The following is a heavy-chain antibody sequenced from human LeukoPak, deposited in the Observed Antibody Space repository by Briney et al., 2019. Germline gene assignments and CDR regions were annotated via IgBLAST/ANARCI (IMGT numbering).Heavy chain of an antibody. CDR2: ISDDGRNK. J-gene: IGHJ4*02. Sequence: GGSLRLSCAASGFSFISYGMHWVRQAPGKGLEWVGVISDDGRNKKYADPVKGRFTISRDNSKDTLYLQMNSLRDEDTAVYYCAKRPSDYGDYVTYFDYWGQGTLVTVSS. D-gene: IGHD4-17*01. V-gene: IGHV3-30*18. CDR3: AKRPSDYGDYVTYFDY. CDR1: GFSFISYG.